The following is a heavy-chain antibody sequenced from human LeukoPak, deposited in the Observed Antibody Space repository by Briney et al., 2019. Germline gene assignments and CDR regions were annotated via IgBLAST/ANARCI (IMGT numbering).Heavy chain of an antibody. CDR2: ISYDGSNK. D-gene: IGHD6-13*01. Sequence: PGGSLRFSCAASGFTFSSYAMHWVRQAPGKGLEWVAVISYDGSNKYYADSVKGRFTISRDNSKNTLYLQMNSLRAEDTAVYYCARDPLPGVFVSSWYDYWGQGTLVTVSS. CDR3: ARDPLPGVFVSSWYDY. CDR1: GFTFSSYA. V-gene: IGHV3-30-3*01. J-gene: IGHJ4*02.